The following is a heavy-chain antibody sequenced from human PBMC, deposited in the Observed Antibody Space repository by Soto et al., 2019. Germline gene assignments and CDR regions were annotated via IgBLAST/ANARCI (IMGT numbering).Heavy chain of an antibody. CDR2: INPSGGST. CDR1: GYTFTIYY. V-gene: IGHV1-46*01. CDR3: ARTPLACSSTSCYREAWFDP. Sequence: GASVKVSCKASGYTFTIYYMHWVRQAPGQGLEWMGIINPSGGSTSYAQKFQGRVTMTRDTSTSTVYMELSSLRSEDTAVYYCARTPLACSSTSCYREAWFDPWGQGTLVTVSS. D-gene: IGHD2-2*01. J-gene: IGHJ5*02.